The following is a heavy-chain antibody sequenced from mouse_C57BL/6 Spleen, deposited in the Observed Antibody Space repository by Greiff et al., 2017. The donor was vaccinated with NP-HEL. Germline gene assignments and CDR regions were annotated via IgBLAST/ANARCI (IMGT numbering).Heavy chain of an antibody. CDR3: ASTYYYGSRGFAY. J-gene: IGHJ3*01. V-gene: IGHV5-6*02. Sequence: DVKLVESGGDLVKPGGSLKLSCAASGFTFSSYGMSWVRQTPDKRLEWVATISSGGSYTYYPDSVKGRFTISRDNAKNTLYLQMSSLKSEDTAMYYCASTYYYGSRGFAYWGQGTLVTVSA. D-gene: IGHD1-1*01. CDR2: ISSGGSYT. CDR1: GFTFSSYG.